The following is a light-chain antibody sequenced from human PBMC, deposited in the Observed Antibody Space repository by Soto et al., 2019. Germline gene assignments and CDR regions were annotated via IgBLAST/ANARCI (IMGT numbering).Light chain of an antibody. CDR1: LSISNY. J-gene: IGKJ4*01. CDR2: AAS. Sequence: DIQMTQSPSSLSASVGYRVTITCRASLSISNYLTWYQQMPGKAPKLLIYAASSLQSGVPSRFSGSGSGTDFSLTISSLQPEDFATYFCQQSYSTPPTFGGGTKVDIK. CDR3: QQSYSTPPT. V-gene: IGKV1-39*01.